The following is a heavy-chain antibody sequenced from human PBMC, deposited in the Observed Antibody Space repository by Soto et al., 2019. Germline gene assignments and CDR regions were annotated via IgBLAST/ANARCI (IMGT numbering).Heavy chain of an antibody. Sequence: SESLSLTCIVSGGSVYSNGHYWGWIRQPPGKGLEWIGSIDNNGVTNYNSSLKSRVTISRDTSKNQFSLRLTSVTAADTAVYYCGKILVGATGHTDADSWGPGTLVTVSS. J-gene: IGHJ4*02. D-gene: IGHD2-15*01. CDR3: GKILVGATGHTDADS. CDR2: IDNNGVT. CDR1: GGSVYSNGHY. V-gene: IGHV4-39*01.